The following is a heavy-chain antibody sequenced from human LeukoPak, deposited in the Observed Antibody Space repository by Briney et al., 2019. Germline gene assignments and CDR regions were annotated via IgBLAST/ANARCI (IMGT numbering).Heavy chain of an antibody. CDR3: AREISAAGIDY. V-gene: IGHV3-11*01. J-gene: IGHJ4*02. Sequence: PGGSLRLSCAASGFTFSNYYMSWIRQAPGKGLEWVSYISSNGRSISYADSVKGRFTISRDNAKSSLYLQMNSLRAEDTAVYYCAREISAAGIDYWGQGALVTVSS. D-gene: IGHD6-13*01. CDR1: GFTFSNYY. CDR2: ISSNGRSI.